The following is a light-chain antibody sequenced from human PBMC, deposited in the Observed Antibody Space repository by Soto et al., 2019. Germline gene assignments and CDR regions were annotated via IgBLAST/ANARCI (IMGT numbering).Light chain of an antibody. CDR2: SAS. CDR3: QQSSSTPHT. J-gene: IGKJ2*01. V-gene: IGKV1-39*01. Sequence: DIQMTQSPSSLSASLGDRVTITCRASQTINNYLHWSQQRPGKAPKLLIYSASSLQTGVPPRFSGSGSGTHFTLTISSLQPEDFATYYCQQSSSTPHTFGQGTIVEIK. CDR1: QTINNY.